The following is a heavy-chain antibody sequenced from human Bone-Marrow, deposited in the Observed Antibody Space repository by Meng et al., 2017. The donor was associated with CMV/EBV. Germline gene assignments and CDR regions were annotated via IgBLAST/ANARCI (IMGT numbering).Heavy chain of an antibody. V-gene: IGHV4-59*01. CDR2: IYYSGST. Sequence: SETLSLTCTVSGGSISSYYWSWIRQPPGKGLEWIGYIYYSGSTNYNPSLKSRVTISVDTSKNQFSLKLSSVTAADTAVYYCASSYSGYDFGFDYWGQGTLVTVSS. D-gene: IGHD5-12*01. CDR1: GGSISSYY. J-gene: IGHJ4*02. CDR3: ASSYSGYDFGFDY.